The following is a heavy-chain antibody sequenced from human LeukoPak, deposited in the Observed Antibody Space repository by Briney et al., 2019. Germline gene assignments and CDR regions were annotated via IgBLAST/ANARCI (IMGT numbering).Heavy chain of an antibody. CDR2: ISAYNGNT. D-gene: IGHD2-2*02. J-gene: IGHJ5*02. Sequence: ASVKVSCKASGYTFTSYGISWVRQAPGQGLEWMGWISAYNGNTNYAQKLQGRVTMTTDTSTSTAYMELSRLRSDDTAVYYCARAGDIVVVPAAITGFDPWGQGTLVTVSS. CDR3: ARAGDIVVVPAAITGFDP. CDR1: GYTFTSYG. V-gene: IGHV1-18*01.